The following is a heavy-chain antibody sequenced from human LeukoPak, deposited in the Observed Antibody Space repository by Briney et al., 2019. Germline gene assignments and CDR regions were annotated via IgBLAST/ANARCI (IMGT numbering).Heavy chain of an antibody. V-gene: IGHV4-59*01. Sequence: SETLSLTCTVSGGSISIYYWSWIRQPPGKGLEWIGYIYYSGSTNYSPSLKSRVTISVDTSKNQFSLKLSSVTAADTAVYYCARGEVARGPFDYWGQGTLVTVSS. CDR3: ARGEVARGPFDY. CDR1: GGSISIYY. D-gene: IGHD2-15*01. CDR2: IYYSGST. J-gene: IGHJ4*02.